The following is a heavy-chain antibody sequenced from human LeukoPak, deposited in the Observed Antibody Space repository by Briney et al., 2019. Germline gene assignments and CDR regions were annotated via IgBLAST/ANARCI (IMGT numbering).Heavy chain of an antibody. CDR3: ATIPAESIHFDY. J-gene: IGHJ4*02. D-gene: IGHD6-25*01. CDR1: GGTFSSHG. CDR2: IIPIFGKA. Sequence: SVKVSCKASGGTFSSHGISWVRQAPGQGLEWMGRIIPIFGKANYAQKFQGRVTITTDESTSTAYMELSSLRSEDTTVYYCATIPAESIHFDYWGQGTLVTVSS. V-gene: IGHV1-69*05.